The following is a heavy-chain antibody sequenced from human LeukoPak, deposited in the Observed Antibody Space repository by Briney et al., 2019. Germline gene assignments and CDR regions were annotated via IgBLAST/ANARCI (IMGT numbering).Heavy chain of an antibody. V-gene: IGHV3-74*01. CDR1: GLTFSSYW. Sequence: GGSLRLSCAASGLTFSSYWMHWVRQAPGKGLVWVSRINTDGIATSYADSVKGRFTIPRHSPENTLYLQMNSVRAEDTAVYYCARAAPKTRNAFDIWGQGTMVTVSS. CDR3: ARAAPKTRNAFDI. J-gene: IGHJ3*02. CDR2: INTDGIAT.